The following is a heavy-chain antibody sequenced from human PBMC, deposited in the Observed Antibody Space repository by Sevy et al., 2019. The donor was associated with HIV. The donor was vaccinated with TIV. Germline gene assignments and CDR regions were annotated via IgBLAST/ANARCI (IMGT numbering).Heavy chain of an antibody. CDR1: GFTFSIYA. CDR3: AKNRVDLETAGVFDY. V-gene: IGHV3-23*01. CDR2: MRGRGGGI. D-gene: IGHD5-12*01. J-gene: IGHJ4*02. Sequence: GSLRLSCATSGFTFSIYAMSWVRQAPGKGLEWVSSMRGRGGGIYYADSVKGRFTISRDNSRNTLYLQMNSLRVGDTAVYFCAKNRVDLETAGVFDYWGQGTLVTVSS.